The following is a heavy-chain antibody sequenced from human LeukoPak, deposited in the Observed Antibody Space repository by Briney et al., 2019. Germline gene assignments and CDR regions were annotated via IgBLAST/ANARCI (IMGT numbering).Heavy chain of an antibody. D-gene: IGHD5-18*01. CDR1: GGSISSSTNW. V-gene: IGHV4-4*02. CDR3: ATSPRPRGYSYGPKIYYYYMDV. CDR2: IYHSGGT. Sequence: NTSETLSLTCAVSGGSISSSTNWWSWVRQPPGKGLEWIGEIYHSGGTNYNPSLKSRITISVDKSQNQFSLKVNSLTAADTAVYYCATSPRPRGYSYGPKIYYYYMDVWGKGTTVTISS. J-gene: IGHJ6*03.